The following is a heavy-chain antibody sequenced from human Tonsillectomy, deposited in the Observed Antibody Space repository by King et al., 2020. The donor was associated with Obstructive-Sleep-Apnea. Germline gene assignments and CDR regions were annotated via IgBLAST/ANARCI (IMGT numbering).Heavy chain of an antibody. CDR3: ARAGIPPPNIFNFDY. CDR1: GFSFYTYS. J-gene: IGHJ4*02. D-gene: IGHD3-9*01. V-gene: IGHV3-30*04. CDR2: TSSDGTYK. Sequence: VQLVESGGGVVQPGRSLRLSCAASGFSFYTYSMHWVRQAPGQGLEWVAVTSSDGTYKHYADSVKGRFTISRDNSRNTVDLEMNSLRDEDTAMYYCARAGIPPPNIFNFDYWGQGILVTVSS.